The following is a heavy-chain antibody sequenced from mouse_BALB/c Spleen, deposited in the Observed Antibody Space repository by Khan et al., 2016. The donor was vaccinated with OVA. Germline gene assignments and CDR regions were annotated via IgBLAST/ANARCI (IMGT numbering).Heavy chain of an antibody. D-gene: IGHD1-1*02. Sequence: QVQLKQSGPGLVAPSQSLSITCTVSGFSLTSYGVNWVRQPPGKGLDWLGVIWGDGTTNYHSPLKSRLIISKDNSKSQVFLKLNSLQTDDTATYYSAKFTLAYYSVDYWGQGTSVTVYS. CDR3: AKFTLAYYSVDY. J-gene: IGHJ4*01. CDR2: IWGDGTT. CDR1: GFSLTSYG. V-gene: IGHV2-3*01.